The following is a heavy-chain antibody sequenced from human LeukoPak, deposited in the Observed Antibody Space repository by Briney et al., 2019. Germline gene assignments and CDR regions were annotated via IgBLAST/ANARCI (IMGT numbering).Heavy chain of an antibody. CDR1: GFTFSSYG. CDR2: ISYDGSNK. CDR3: AKDRIQLWVMDY. D-gene: IGHD5-18*01. Sequence: GGSLRLSCAASGFTFSSYGMHWVRQAPGKGLEWVAVISYDGSNKYYADSVKGRFTISRDNSKNTLYLQTNGLRAEDTAVYYCAKDRIQLWVMDYWGQGTLVTVSS. J-gene: IGHJ4*02. V-gene: IGHV3-30*18.